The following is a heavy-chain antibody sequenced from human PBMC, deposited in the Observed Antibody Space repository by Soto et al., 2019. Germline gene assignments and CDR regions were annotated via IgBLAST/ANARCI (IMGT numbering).Heavy chain of an antibody. Sequence: TLSLTCTVSGGSISSGGYYWSWIRQHPGKGLEWIGYIYYSGSTYYNPSLKSRVTISVDTSKNQFSLKLSSVTAADTAVYYCAREVWSTVTTRGAFDIWGQGTMVTVSS. V-gene: IGHV4-31*03. J-gene: IGHJ3*02. CDR1: GGSISSGGYY. D-gene: IGHD4-17*01. CDR3: AREVWSTVTTRGAFDI. CDR2: IYYSGST.